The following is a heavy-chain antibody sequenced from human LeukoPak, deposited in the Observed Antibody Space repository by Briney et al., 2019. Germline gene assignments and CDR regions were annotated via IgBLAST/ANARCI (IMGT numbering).Heavy chain of an antibody. CDR1: GGSISSGDYY. CDR2: IYYSGST. D-gene: IGHD3-22*01. V-gene: IGHV4-30-4*08. Sequence: SQTLSLTCTVSGGSISSGDYYWSWIRQPPGKGVEWIGYIYYSGSTYYNPSLKSRVTISVDTSKNQFSLKLSSVTAADTAVYYCARALLYDSSGYYFSVFDYWGQGTLVTVAS. CDR3: ARALLYDSSGYYFSVFDY. J-gene: IGHJ4*02.